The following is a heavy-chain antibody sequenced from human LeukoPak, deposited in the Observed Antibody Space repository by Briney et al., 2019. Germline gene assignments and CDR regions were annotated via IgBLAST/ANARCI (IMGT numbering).Heavy chain of an antibody. CDR1: GFTFSSYS. CDR2: ISSSSSTI. V-gene: IGHV3-48*01. D-gene: IGHD7-27*01. Sequence: GGSLRLSCAASGFTFSSYSMNWVRQAPGKGLEWVSYISSSSSTIYYADSVKGRFTISRDNSKNTLYLQMNSLRAEDTAVYYCASGTGDLNYWGQGTLVTVSS. CDR3: ASGTGDLNY. J-gene: IGHJ4*02.